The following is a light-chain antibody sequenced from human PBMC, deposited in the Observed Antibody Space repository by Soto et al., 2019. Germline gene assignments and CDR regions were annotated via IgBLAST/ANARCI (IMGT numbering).Light chain of an antibody. CDR2: DAS. V-gene: IGKV1-5*01. CDR3: QQYNSYSLT. J-gene: IGKJ4*01. CDR1: QSISSL. Sequence: DIQMTQSPSTLSASVGDRVTITCRASQSISSLLAWYQQKPGKAPKLLIYDASSLESGVPSRFSGSGSGTEFALTISSLQPDDFASYYCQQYNSYSLTFGGGTKVDIK.